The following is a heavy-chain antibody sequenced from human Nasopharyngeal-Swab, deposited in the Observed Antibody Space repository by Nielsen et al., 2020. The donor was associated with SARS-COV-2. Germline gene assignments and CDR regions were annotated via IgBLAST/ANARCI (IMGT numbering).Heavy chain of an antibody. CDR1: GGSFSGYY. J-gene: IGHJ6*03. D-gene: IGHD4-17*01. V-gene: IGHV4-34*01. Sequence: SETLSLTCAVYGGSFSGYYWSWIRQPPGKGLEWIGEVNHSGSTNYNPSLKSRVTILVDTSKNHFSLRLSSVTAADTAVYYCARRTTTVYYYYYMDVWGNGTTVTVSS. CDR3: ARRTTTVYYYYYMDV. CDR2: VNHSGST.